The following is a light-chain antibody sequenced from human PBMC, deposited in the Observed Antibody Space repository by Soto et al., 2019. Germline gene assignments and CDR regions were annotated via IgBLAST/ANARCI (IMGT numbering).Light chain of an antibody. V-gene: IGKV3-11*01. Sequence: EIVLTQSAATLSLSPGERATLSCRASQSVSSYLAWYQQKPGQAPRLLIYDASNRATGIPARFSGSWSGTDFTLTIISLEPEDFAVYYCQQRSNWPPTFGQGTRLEIK. CDR1: QSVSSY. CDR2: DAS. J-gene: IGKJ5*01. CDR3: QQRSNWPPT.